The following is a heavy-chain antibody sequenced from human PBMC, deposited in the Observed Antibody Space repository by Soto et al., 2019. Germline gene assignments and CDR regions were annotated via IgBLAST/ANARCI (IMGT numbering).Heavy chain of an antibody. V-gene: IGHV5-10-1*01. J-gene: IGHJ6*02. CDR2: IDPSDSYT. CDR1: GYSFTRYW. Sequence: GEYLKISSKGSGYSFTRYWISWVRQMPGKGLEWMGRIDPSDSYTNYSPSFQGLVTISADKSISTAYLQWSSLKASDTAMYYCASLSLRAGKGCYRMDVWGRRSTVIGSS. D-gene: IGHD3-16*02. CDR3: ASLSLRAGKGCYRMDV.